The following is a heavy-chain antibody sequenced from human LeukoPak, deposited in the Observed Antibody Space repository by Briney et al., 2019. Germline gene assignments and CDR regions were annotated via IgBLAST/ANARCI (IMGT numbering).Heavy chain of an antibody. Sequence: GGSLRLSCAASGFTFSSYAMHWVRQAPGKGLEWVAVISYDGSNKYYADSVKGRFTISRDNSKNTLYLQMNSLRAEDTAVYYCARVGYYYDSSGYYYLRGQGTLVTVSS. CDR2: ISYDGSNK. CDR1: GFTFSSYA. J-gene: IGHJ4*02. D-gene: IGHD3-22*01. CDR3: ARVGYYYDSSGYYYL. V-gene: IGHV3-30*04.